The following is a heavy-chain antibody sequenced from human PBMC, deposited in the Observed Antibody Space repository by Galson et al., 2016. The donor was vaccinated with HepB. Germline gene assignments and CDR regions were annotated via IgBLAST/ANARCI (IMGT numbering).Heavy chain of an antibody. CDR2: ISGSTTYI. CDR1: GFTFGDYT. J-gene: IGHJ3*02. V-gene: IGHV3-21*01. Sequence: SLRLSCAGSGFTFGDYTINWVRQAPGKGLEWVSSISGSTTYIHYADSLKGRVTISRDNAKNSLYLQMTSLRAEDTAVYYCAREILTYYYDTNNYYDAFDIWGQGTMVTVSS. D-gene: IGHD3-22*01. CDR3: AREILTYYYDTNNYYDAFDI.